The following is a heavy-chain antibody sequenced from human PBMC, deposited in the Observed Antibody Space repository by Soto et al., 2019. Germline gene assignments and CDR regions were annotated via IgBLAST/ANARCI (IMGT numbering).Heavy chain of an antibody. CDR3: VIEGYSYGFDP. D-gene: IGHD5-18*01. Sequence: GGSLRLSCAASGFTFSSYWMHWVRQAPGKGLVWVSRINSDGSSTSYPDSVKGRFTISRDNAKNTLSLQMNSLRVEDTAVYYCVIEGYSYGFDPWGQGTLVTVSS. CDR1: GFTFSSYW. V-gene: IGHV3-74*01. J-gene: IGHJ5*02. CDR2: INSDGSST.